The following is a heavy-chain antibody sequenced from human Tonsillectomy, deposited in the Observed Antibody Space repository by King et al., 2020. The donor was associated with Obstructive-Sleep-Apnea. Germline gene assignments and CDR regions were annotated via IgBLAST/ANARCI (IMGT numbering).Heavy chain of an antibody. D-gene: IGHD1-26*01. CDR1: GGSFSGYY. CDR2: INHSGST. J-gene: IGHJ4*02. V-gene: IGHV4-34*01. CDR3: ARGPLGGRYYFLDY. Sequence: VQLQQWGAGLLKPSETLSLTCAVYGGSFSGYYWSWIRQPPGKGLEWIGEINHSGSTNYNPSLKSRVTISGDASKNQFSLKLSSVTAADTAVFYCARGPLGGRYYFLDYWGQGTLVTVSS.